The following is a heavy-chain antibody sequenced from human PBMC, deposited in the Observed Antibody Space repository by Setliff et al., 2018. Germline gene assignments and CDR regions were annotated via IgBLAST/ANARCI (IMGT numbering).Heavy chain of an antibody. D-gene: IGHD3-22*01. J-gene: IGHJ4*02. CDR1: GFTFSIYW. CDR2: INSGGSAT. Sequence: GGSLRLSCAASGFTFSIYWVHWVRQAPGKGLVWVSRINSGGSATSYADSVKGRFTISRDNAKNTLYLQMNSLRAEDTAVYYCAKDPNYYDSSGYPGYFDYWGQGTLVTVSS. CDR3: AKDPNYYDSSGYPGYFDY. V-gene: IGHV3-74*01.